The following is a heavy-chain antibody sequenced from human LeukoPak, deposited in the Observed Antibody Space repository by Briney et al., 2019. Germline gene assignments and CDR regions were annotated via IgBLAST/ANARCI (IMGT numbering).Heavy chain of an antibody. Sequence: KPGGSLRLSCAVSGFPFTRFYMSWIRQAPGKGLEWISYIGLSGSPLDYADSVRGRFTISRDNAKNSLYLEMNSLRAEDTAVYYCARKDFSSGSFSYWGQGTLVTVSS. CDR1: GFPFTRFY. CDR2: IGLSGSPL. J-gene: IGHJ4*02. V-gene: IGHV3-11*04. D-gene: IGHD3-22*01. CDR3: ARKDFSSGSFSY.